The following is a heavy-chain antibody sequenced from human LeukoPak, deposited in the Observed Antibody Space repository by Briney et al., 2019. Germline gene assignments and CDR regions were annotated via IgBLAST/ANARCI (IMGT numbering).Heavy chain of an antibody. Sequence: GGSLRLSCAASGFSFSDYYMSWIRQAPGKGLEWVSYISSSSSYTDYADSVKGRFTISRDNAKNSLYLQMNSLRAEDTAVYYCARDHYCGGDCIGGWFDPWGQGTLVTVSS. J-gene: IGHJ5*02. V-gene: IGHV3-11*05. CDR1: GFSFSDYY. CDR2: ISSSSSYT. CDR3: ARDHYCGGDCIGGWFDP. D-gene: IGHD2-21*02.